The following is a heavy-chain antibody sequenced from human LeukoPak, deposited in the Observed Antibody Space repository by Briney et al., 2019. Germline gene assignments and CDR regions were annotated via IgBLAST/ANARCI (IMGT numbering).Heavy chain of an antibody. V-gene: IGHV3-30*18. J-gene: IGHJ4*02. CDR1: GFTFSCCA. CDR3: AKDFSPDY. Sequence: GRSLRLSCAASGFTFSCCAMHWVRQAPGKGLEWVSVISYDGNEEYYADSVKGRFTISRATSKNTLYLQMSSLRAEDTAVYYCAKDFSPDYWGQGTLVTVSS. CDR2: ISYDGNEE.